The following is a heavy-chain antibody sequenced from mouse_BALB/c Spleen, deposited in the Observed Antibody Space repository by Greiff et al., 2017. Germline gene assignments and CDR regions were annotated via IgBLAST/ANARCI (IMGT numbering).Heavy chain of an antibody. CDR1: GYSFTGYY. J-gene: IGHJ4*01. CDR3: ARWNYYGSSYVGAMDY. CDR2: ISCYNGAT. Sequence: LVKTGASVKISCKASGYSFTGYYMHWVKQSHGKSLEWIGYISCYNGATSYNQKFKGKATFTVDTSSSTAYMQFNSLTSEDSAVYYCARWNYYGSSYVGAMDYWGQGTSVTVSS. D-gene: IGHD1-1*01. V-gene: IGHV1S34*01.